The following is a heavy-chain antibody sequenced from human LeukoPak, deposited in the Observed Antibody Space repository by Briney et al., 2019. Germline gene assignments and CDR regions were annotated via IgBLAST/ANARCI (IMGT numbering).Heavy chain of an antibody. Sequence: SETLSLTCTVSGGSISSGSYFWGWIRQPPGKGLEWIGSTYYSGSTHYNPSLKSRVTISVDTSKNQFSLKLSSVTAADTAVYYCARGITSRRDPLDYWGQGTLVTVSS. CDR1: GGSISSGSYF. V-gene: IGHV4-39*01. CDR2: TYYSGST. J-gene: IGHJ4*02. D-gene: IGHD6-6*01. CDR3: ARGITSRRDPLDY.